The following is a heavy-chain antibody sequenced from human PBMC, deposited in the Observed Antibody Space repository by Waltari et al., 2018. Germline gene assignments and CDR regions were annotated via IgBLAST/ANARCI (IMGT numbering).Heavy chain of an antibody. Sequence: QVQLQESGPGLVKPSETLSLTCGVSGYSINSGFYWAWIRQPPGKGLGWIGSVCFGGTTYINSSLNSRATIAKDASGNQFSLRLRFVTAADTAVYFCVARPTVTNSRYFDSWGQGILVIVSS. V-gene: IGHV4-38-2*01. D-gene: IGHD4-17*01. CDR2: VCFGGTT. CDR1: GYSINSGFY. CDR3: VARPTVTNSRYFDS. J-gene: IGHJ4*02.